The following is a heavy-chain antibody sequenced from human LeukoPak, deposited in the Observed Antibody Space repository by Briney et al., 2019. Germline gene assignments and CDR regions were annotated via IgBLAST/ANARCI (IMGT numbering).Heavy chain of an antibody. CDR3: AKTYYYDSSGYHGVDY. CDR2: ISYDGSNK. D-gene: IGHD3-22*01. Sequence: GGSLRLSCAASGFTFSSYGMHWVRQAPGKGLEWVAVISYDGSNKYYADSVKGRFTISRDNSKNTLYLQMNSLRAEDTAVYYCAKTYYYDSSGYHGVDYWGQGTLVTVSS. CDR1: GFTFSSYG. J-gene: IGHJ4*02. V-gene: IGHV3-30*18.